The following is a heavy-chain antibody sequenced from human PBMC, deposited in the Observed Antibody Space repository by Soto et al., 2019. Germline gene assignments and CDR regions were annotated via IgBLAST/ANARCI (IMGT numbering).Heavy chain of an antibody. J-gene: IGHJ4*02. CDR2: ISAYNGNT. CDR1: GYTFTSYG. V-gene: IGHV1-18*01. Sequence: ASVKVSCKASGYTFTSYGISWVRQAPGQGLEWMGWISAYNGNTNYAQKLQGRVTMTTDTSTSTAYMELRSLRSDDTAVYYCARGTGRYNWNDVRLLDYWGQGTLVTVSS. D-gene: IGHD1-20*01. CDR3: ARGTGRYNWNDVRLLDY.